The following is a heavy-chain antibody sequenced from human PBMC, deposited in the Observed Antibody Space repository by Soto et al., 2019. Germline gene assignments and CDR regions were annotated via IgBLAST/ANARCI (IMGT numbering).Heavy chain of an antibody. D-gene: IGHD3-16*01. CDR3: ARDSFEAVRRGEYCFDI. CDR1: AFTFSSYW. Sequence: LRLSCSASAFTFSSYWMTWVRQSPGKGLEWVANIKEDGSEKYYVDSVKGRFTVSRDNAKNSLYLQMTSLRAEDTAVYYCARDSFEAVRRGEYCFDIWGRGTMVTVSS. J-gene: IGHJ3*02. V-gene: IGHV3-7*03. CDR2: IKEDGSEK.